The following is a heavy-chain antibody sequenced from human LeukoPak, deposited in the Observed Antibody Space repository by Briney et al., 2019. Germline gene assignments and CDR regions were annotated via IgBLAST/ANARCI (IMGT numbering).Heavy chain of an antibody. D-gene: IGHD5/OR15-5a*01. CDR1: GGTFSSYA. J-gene: IGHJ6*03. V-gene: IGHV1-69*06. Sequence: ASVKVSCKASGGTFSSYAISWVRQAPGQGLEWMGGIIPIFGTANYAQKFQGRVTITADKSTSTAYMELSSLRSEDTAVYYCARALVYRGYYYYMDVWGKGTTVTVSS. CDR2: IIPIFGTA. CDR3: ARALVYRGYYYYMDV.